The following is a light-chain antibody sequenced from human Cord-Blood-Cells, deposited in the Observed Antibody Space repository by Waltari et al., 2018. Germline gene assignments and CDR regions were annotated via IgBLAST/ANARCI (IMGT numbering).Light chain of an antibody. Sequence: SYELTQPSSVSVSPGQTARINRSGDVLAQNYARWFQQKPGQAPVLVIYKDSERPSGIPERFSGSSSGTTVTLTISGAQVEDEADYYCYSAADNHWVFGGGTKLTVL. J-gene: IGLJ3*02. CDR1: VLAQNY. CDR2: KDS. CDR3: YSAADNHWV. V-gene: IGLV3-27*01.